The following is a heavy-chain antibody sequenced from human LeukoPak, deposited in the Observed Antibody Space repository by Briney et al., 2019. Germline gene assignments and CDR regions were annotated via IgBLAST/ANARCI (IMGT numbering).Heavy chain of an antibody. V-gene: IGHV4-61*01. CDR2: IYYSGST. D-gene: IGHD2-2*01. CDR3: ARDIRLGYCSSTSCSRGNWFDP. Sequence: KSSETLSLTCTVSGGSVSSGSYYWSRIRQPPGKGLEWIGYIYYSGSTNYNPSLKSRVTISVDTSKNQFSLKLSSVTAADTAVYYCARDIRLGYCSSTSCSRGNWFDPWGQGTLVTVSS. CDR1: GGSVSSGSYY. J-gene: IGHJ5*02.